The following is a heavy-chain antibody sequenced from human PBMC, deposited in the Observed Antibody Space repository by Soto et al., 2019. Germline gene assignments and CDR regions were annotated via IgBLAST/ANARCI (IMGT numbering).Heavy chain of an antibody. J-gene: IGHJ4*02. V-gene: IGHV3-43*01. CDR1: GFTFRDYT. D-gene: IGHD5-12*01. Sequence: HPGGSLRLSCAASGFTFRDYTMHWVGQAPGKGLQWVSLISGNGGTTYYADSVKGRFTVSRDNSKNSLFLQMNTLRTEDTALYYCAKEYSTIYFDYWGQGTLVTVSS. CDR2: ISGNGGTT. CDR3: AKEYSTIYFDY.